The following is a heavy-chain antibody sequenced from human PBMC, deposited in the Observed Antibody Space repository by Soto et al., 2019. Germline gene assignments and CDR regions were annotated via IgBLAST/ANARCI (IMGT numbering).Heavy chain of an antibody. CDR1: GYTFTSYG. V-gene: IGHV1-18*04. CDR2: ISAYNGNT. D-gene: IGHD5-18*01. Sequence: ASVKVSCKASGYTFTSYGISWVRQAPGQVLEWMGWISAYNGNTNYAQKLQGRVTMTTDTSTSTAYMELRSLSSDDTAVYYCARDPGWYSYGAHPWSWFEPWGQGTMVTVSS. CDR3: ARDPGWYSYGAHPWSWFEP. J-gene: IGHJ5*02.